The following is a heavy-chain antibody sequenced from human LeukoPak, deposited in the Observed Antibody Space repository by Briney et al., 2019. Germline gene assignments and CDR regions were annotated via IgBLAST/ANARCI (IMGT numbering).Heavy chain of an antibody. Sequence: GGSLRLSCAASGFTFSSYAMSWVRQAPGKGLEWLSFISAAGISTYYVDSVKGRFTISRDNSKNTLYLQMNSLRAEDSAVYYCATRRSGNYYFVCWGQGTLVTVSS. V-gene: IGHV3-23*01. CDR1: GFTFSSYA. CDR2: ISAAGIST. CDR3: ATRRSGNYYFVC. J-gene: IGHJ4*02. D-gene: IGHD1-26*01.